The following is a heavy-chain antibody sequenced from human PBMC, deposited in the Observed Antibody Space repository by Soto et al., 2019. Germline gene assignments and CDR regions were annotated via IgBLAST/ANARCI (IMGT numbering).Heavy chain of an antibody. D-gene: IGHD5-12*01. CDR2: INAGNGNT. Sequence: ASVKVSCKASGYTFTSYAMHWVRQAPGQRLEWMGWINAGNGNTKYSQKFQGRVTITRDTSASTAYMELSSLRSEDTAVYYCARDEAHIVATIYFDYWGQGTLVTVSS. V-gene: IGHV1-3*01. J-gene: IGHJ4*02. CDR3: ARDEAHIVATIYFDY. CDR1: GYTFTSYA.